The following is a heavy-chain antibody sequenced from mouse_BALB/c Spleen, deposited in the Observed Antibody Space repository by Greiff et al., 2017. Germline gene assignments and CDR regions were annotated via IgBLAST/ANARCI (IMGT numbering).Heavy chain of an antibody. V-gene: IGHV2-2*02. Sequence: QVQLKESGPGLVQPSQSLSITCTVSGFSLTSYGVHWVRQSPGKGLEWLGVIWSGGSTDYNAAFISRLSISKDNSKSQVFFKMNSLQANDTAIYYCITGTGYYAMDYWGQGTSVTVSS. D-gene: IGHD4-1*01. CDR3: ITGTGYYAMDY. CDR2: IWSGGST. CDR1: GFSLTSYG. J-gene: IGHJ4*01.